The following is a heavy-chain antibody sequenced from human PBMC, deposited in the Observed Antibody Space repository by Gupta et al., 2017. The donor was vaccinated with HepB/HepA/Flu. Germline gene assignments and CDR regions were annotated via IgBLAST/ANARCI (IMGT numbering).Heavy chain of an antibody. D-gene: IGHD6-19*01. Sequence: QVQLVQSGAEVKKPESSVNVSCKASGGTFSSYAISWVRQAPGQGLEGMGGIIPIFGTANYAQKFQGRVTITADESTSTAYMELSSLRSEDTAVYYCAEEYSSGWPIWHAFDIWGQGTMVTVSS. J-gene: IGHJ3*02. CDR1: GGTFSSYA. CDR3: AEEYSSGWPIWHAFDI. CDR2: IIPIFGTA. V-gene: IGHV1-69*01.